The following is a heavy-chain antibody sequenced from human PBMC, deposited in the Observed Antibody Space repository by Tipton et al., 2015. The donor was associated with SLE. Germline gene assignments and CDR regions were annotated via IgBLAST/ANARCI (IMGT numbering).Heavy chain of an antibody. Sequence: TLSLTCAVYGGSLSGYYWSWIRQPPGKGLEWIGEINHSGSTSYNPSLKSRVTISVDTSKNQFSLRLSSATAADTAVYYCASAQWDANIYFDYWGQGALVTVSS. CDR1: GGSLSGYY. D-gene: IGHD1-26*01. J-gene: IGHJ4*02. CDR3: ASAQWDANIYFDY. V-gene: IGHV4-34*01. CDR2: INHSGST.